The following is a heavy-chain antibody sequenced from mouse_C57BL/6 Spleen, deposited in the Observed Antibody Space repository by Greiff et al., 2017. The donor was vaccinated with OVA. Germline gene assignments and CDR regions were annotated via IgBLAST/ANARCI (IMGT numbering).Heavy chain of an antibody. CDR2: IDPETGGT. CDR1: GYTFTDYE. D-gene: IGHD1-1*01. Sequence: VKLVESGAELVRPGASVTLSCKASGYTFTDYEMHWVKQTPVHGLEWIGAIDPETGGTAYNQKFKGKAILTADKSSSTAYMELRSLTSEDSAVYYCTRSGYYGSSYVDWYFDVWGTGTTVTVSS. J-gene: IGHJ1*03. V-gene: IGHV1-15*01. CDR3: TRSGYYGSSYVDWYFDV.